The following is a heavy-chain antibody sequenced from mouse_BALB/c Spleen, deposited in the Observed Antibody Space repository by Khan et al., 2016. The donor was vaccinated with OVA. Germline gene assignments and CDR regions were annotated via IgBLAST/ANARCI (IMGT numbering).Heavy chain of an antibody. V-gene: IGHV3-2*02. CDR3: ARGNYYGYYFDY. CDR2: ISYSGGT. J-gene: IGHJ2*01. CDR1: GYSITSGYA. D-gene: IGHD1-1*01. Sequence: VQLKESGPGLVKPSPSLSLTCTVTGYSITSGYAWNWIRQFPGNKLEWMGYISYSGGTSYNPSLKSRISITRDTSKNQFFLQLNSVTTEDTATYYCARGNYYGYYFDYWGQGTPLTVSS.